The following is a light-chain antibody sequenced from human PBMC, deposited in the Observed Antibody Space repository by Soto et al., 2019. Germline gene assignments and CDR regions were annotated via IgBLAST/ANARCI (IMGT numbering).Light chain of an antibody. CDR3: QQRSNWPPT. Sequence: EIVLTQSPATLSLSPGERATLSCRASQSVSSYLAWYQQKLGQAPRLLIYDASNRATGIPARFSGSGSGTEFTLTISSLEPEDFAVYYCQQRSNWPPTFGQGTKVEIK. J-gene: IGKJ1*01. CDR2: DAS. CDR1: QSVSSY. V-gene: IGKV3-11*01.